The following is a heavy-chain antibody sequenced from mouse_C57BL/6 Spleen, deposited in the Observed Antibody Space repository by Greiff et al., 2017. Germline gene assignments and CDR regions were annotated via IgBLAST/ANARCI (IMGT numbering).Heavy chain of an antibody. J-gene: IGHJ4*01. CDR3: ARRPGNSYDYAMDY. CDR1: GYTFTSYW. D-gene: IGHD1-1*01. CDR2: INPSSGYT. Sequence: VKLQQSGAELAKPGASVKLSCKASGYTFTSYWMHWVKQRPGQGLEWIGYINPSSGYTKYNQKFKDKATCTADKSSSTAYMQLSSLTYEDSAVYDCARRPGNSYDYAMDYWGQGTSVTVSS. V-gene: IGHV1-7*01.